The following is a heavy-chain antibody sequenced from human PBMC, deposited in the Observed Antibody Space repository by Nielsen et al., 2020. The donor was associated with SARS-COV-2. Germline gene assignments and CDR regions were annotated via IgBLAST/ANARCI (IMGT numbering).Heavy chain of an antibody. CDR1: GFTFSTYG. D-gene: IGHD1-26*01. CDR3: VRADGS. Sequence: GESLKISCSASGFTFSTYGMHWVRQAPGKGLEWVAVISYDGSNTYYAVKGRFTISRDNTKNTLYLQMNSLRVEDTAVYYCVRADGSWGQGTLVTVSS. V-gene: IGHV3-30*03. CDR2: ISYDGSNT. J-gene: IGHJ4*02.